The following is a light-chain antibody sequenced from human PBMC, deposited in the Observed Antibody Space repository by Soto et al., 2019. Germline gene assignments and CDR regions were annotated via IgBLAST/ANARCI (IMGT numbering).Light chain of an antibody. Sequence: EVVLTQSPATLSLSPAERATLSCRDSQSVGSYLAWFHQKPGQAPRLLIYDASNRAPGIPARFSGSGSGTDYTLTISSLDPEDFGVYYCQQRKNWPPITFGQGTRLEIK. CDR1: QSVGSY. CDR3: QQRKNWPPIT. V-gene: IGKV3-11*01. J-gene: IGKJ5*01. CDR2: DAS.